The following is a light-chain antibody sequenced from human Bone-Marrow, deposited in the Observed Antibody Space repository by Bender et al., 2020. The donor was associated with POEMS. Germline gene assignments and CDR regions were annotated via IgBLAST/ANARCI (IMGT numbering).Light chain of an antibody. Sequence: QSALTQPASVSGSPGQSITISCTGTTTDIGGYIYVSWYQQHPGKAPKLIIYEVSKRPSGVSHRFSGSKSGNTASLTISGLQAEDEAEYYCCSYAGSVTVFGTGTKVTVL. CDR2: EVS. CDR1: TTDIGGYIY. CDR3: CSYAGSVTV. J-gene: IGLJ1*01. V-gene: IGLV2-23*02.